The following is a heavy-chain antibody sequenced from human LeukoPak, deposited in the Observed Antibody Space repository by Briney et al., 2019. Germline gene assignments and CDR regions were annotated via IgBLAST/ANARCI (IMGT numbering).Heavy chain of an antibody. CDR3: ASEMEWLSSARRKVDY. CDR1: GFTFSSYS. D-gene: IGHD3-3*01. J-gene: IGHJ4*02. V-gene: IGHV3-21*01. CDR2: ISSSSSYI. Sequence: GGSLRLSCAASGFTFSSYSMNWVRQAPGKGLEWVSSISSSSSYIYYADSVKGRFTISRDNAKNSLYLQMNSLRAEDTAVYYCASEMEWLSSARRKVDYWGQGTLVTVSS.